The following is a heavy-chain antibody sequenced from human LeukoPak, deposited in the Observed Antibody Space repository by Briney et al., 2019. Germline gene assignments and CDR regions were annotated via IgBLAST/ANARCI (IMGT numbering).Heavy chain of an antibody. D-gene: IGHD2-21*01. Sequence: PGRSLRLSCAASGFTFSKYVMHWVRQAPGKGLEWVATISYDGSNKYYADSVKGRFTISRDNSKNTLYLQMSSLKGEDTAAYYCARDGPAVIFFGYLGYWGQGTLVTVSS. CDR3: ARDGPAVIFFGYLGY. CDR1: GFTFSKYV. J-gene: IGHJ4*02. CDR2: ISYDGSNK. V-gene: IGHV3-30*03.